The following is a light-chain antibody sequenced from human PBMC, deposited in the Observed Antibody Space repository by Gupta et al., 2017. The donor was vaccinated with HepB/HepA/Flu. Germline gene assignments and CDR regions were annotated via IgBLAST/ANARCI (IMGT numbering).Light chain of an antibody. CDR1: QGISSY. Sequence: DIQLTQSPSFLSTSVGDRVTITCRASQGISSYLAWYQQKPGKAPNLLIYAASTLQSGVPSRFSGSGSGTEFTLTISSLQPEDFSTYYCQQLNSSPRTFGQGTXLEMK. CDR3: QQLNSSPRT. V-gene: IGKV1-9*01. J-gene: IGKJ2*02. CDR2: AAS.